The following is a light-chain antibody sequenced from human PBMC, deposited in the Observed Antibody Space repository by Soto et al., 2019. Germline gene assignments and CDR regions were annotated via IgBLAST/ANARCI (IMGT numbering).Light chain of an antibody. CDR2: RNN. V-gene: IGLV1-47*01. CDR1: SSNIRSNF. J-gene: IGLJ2*01. Sequence: QSVLTQPPSASGTPGQRVTISCSGSSSNIRSNFVYWYQHLPGTAPKLLISRNNQRPSGVPDRFSGSKSDTSASLAISGLRSEDEAEYYCAAWDNSLSGPVFGGGTQLTVL. CDR3: AAWDNSLSGPV.